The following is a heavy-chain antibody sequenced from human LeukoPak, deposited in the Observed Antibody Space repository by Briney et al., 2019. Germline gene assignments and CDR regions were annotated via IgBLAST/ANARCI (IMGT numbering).Heavy chain of an antibody. CDR3: AKVGGSDFWSGYSLDY. V-gene: IGHV3-23*01. Sequence: GGSLRLSCAASGFTFSSYAMSWVRQPPGKGLEWVSVISGNGTSTYYADSVKGRFTTSRDNSKNTLYLQMNSLRADDTALYYCAKVGGSDFWSGYSLDYWGQGTLVTVSS. CDR1: GFTFSSYA. D-gene: IGHD3-3*01. J-gene: IGHJ4*02. CDR2: ISGNGTST.